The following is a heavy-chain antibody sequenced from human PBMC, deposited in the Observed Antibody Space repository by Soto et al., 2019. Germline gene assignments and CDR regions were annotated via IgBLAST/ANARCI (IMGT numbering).Heavy chain of an antibody. D-gene: IGHD1-26*01. CDR2: FDPEDGET. Sequence: ASVKVSCKVSGYTLTELSMHWVRQAPGKGLEWMGGFDPEDGETIYAQKFQGRVTMTEDTSTDTAYMELSSLRSEDTAVYYCATEIGWELPPPMIHYGMDVWGQGTTVTVSS. J-gene: IGHJ6*02. CDR3: ATEIGWELPPPMIHYGMDV. V-gene: IGHV1-24*01. CDR1: GYTLTELS.